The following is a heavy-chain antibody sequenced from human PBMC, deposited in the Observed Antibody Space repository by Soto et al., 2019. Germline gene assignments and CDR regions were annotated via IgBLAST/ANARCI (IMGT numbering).Heavy chain of an antibody. J-gene: IGHJ4*02. D-gene: IGHD3-22*01. CDR3: ARASYYYDSSGYYYFDY. V-gene: IGHV4-34*01. CDR2: INHSGST. CDR1: GGSFSGYY. Sequence: SETLSLTCAVYGGSFSGYYWSWIRQPPGKGLEWIGEINHSGSTDYNPSLKSRVTISVDTSKNQFSLKLSSVTAADTAVYYCARASYYYDSSGYYYFDYWGQGTLVTVSS.